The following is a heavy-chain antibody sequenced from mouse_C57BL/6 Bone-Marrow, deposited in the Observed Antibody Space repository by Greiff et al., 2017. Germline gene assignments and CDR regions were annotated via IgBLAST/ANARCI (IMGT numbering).Heavy chain of an antibody. V-gene: IGHV1-15*01. Sequence: QVQLKESGAELVRPGASVTLSCKASGYTFTDYEMHRVKQTPVHGLEWIGAIDPETGGTAYNQKFKGKAILTADKSSSTAYMELRSLTSEDSAVYYCTSPMGDYFDYWGQGTTLTVSS. CDR3: TSPMGDYFDY. J-gene: IGHJ2*01. CDR1: GYTFTDYE. D-gene: IGHD1-1*02. CDR2: IDPETGGT.